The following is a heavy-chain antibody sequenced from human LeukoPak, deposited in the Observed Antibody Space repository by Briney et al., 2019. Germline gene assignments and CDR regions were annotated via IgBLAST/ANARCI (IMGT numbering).Heavy chain of an antibody. CDR1: GGSIRSSSYY. CDR3: ARQVVAVAGTGYFDY. CDR2: IYYSGST. Sequence: SETLSLTCTVSGGSIRSSSYYWGWIRQPPGKGLEWIGSIYYSGSTYYNASLKSRGTISVDTSKNQFSLKLNSVTAADTAVYFCARQVVAVAGTGYFDYWGQGTLVAVSS. V-gene: IGHV4-39*01. J-gene: IGHJ4*02. D-gene: IGHD6-19*01.